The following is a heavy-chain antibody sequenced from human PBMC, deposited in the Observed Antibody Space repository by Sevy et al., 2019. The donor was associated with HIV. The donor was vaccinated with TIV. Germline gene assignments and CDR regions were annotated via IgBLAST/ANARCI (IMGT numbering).Heavy chain of an antibody. D-gene: IGHD3-3*01. V-gene: IGHV3-7*01. J-gene: IGHJ6*03. CDR2: IKQDGSEK. Sequence: GGSLRLSCAASGFTFSSYWMSWVRQAPGKGLEWVANIKQDGSEKYYEDSVKGRFTISRDNAKNSLYLQMNSLRAEDTAVYYCARIAYDFWSGYTPYYYYYYMDVWGKWTTVTVSS. CDR3: ARIAYDFWSGYTPYYYYYYMDV. CDR1: GFTFSSYW.